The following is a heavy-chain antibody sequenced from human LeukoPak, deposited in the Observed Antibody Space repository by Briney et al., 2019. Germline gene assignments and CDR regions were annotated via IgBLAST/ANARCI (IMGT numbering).Heavy chain of an antibody. CDR3: VRAAHDSGGYLLYYFDY. CDR1: GYTFTSYG. Sequence: GASVKVSCKASGYTFTSYGISWVRQAPGQGLEWMGWINTNTGNPTYAQGFTGRFVFSLDTSVSTTYLHISSLEAEDTAFYYCVRAAHDSGGYLLYYFDYWGQGTLVTVSS. V-gene: IGHV7-4-1*02. CDR2: INTNTGNP. D-gene: IGHD3-22*01. J-gene: IGHJ4*02.